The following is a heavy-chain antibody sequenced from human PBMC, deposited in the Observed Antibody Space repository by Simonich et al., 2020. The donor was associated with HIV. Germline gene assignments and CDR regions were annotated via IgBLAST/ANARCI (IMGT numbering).Heavy chain of an antibody. D-gene: IGHD1-26*01. V-gene: IGHV4-39*01. Sequence: QLQLQESGPGLVKPSETLSLTCTVSGCSISSGSYSWGWLRQPPGKGLGWIGSIYYSGSTYNTPSLKSRITISVDTSKNQFSLKLSSVTAADTAVYYCARLAIGSCAYFDYWGQGTLVTVSS. CDR3: ARLAIGSCAYFDY. CDR2: IYYSGST. J-gene: IGHJ4*02. CDR1: GCSISSGSYS.